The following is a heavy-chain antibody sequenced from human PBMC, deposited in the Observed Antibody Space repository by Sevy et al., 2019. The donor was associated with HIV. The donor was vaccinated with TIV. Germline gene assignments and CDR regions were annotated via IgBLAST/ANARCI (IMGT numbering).Heavy chain of an antibody. Sequence: GESLKISCKASGYTFTSYGISWVRQAPGQGLEWMGWISAYNGNTNYAQKLQGRVTMTTDTSTSTAYMELRSLRSDDTAVYYCARGGETGTDRIEPPDYWGQGTLVTVSS. J-gene: IGHJ4*02. D-gene: IGHD1-1*01. CDR2: ISAYNGNT. CDR3: ARGGETGTDRIEPPDY. CDR1: GYTFTSYG. V-gene: IGHV1-18*01.